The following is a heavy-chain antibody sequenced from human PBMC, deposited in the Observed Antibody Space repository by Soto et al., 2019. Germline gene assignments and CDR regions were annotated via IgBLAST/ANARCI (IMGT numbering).Heavy chain of an antibody. J-gene: IGHJ5*02. CDR1: GFTFSSYD. V-gene: IGHV3-23*01. D-gene: IGHD2-8*01. Sequence: EVQLLESGGGLVQPGGSLRLSCAGSGFTFSSYDMSWVRQAPGKGLEWVSGISGSGGSTYYADSVKGRFTISRDNSKNTLYLQMNSLRAEDTAAYYCAKGRPRNCVGMRSNWFDPWGQGTLVTVSS. CDR3: AKGRPRNCVGMRSNWFDP. CDR2: ISGSGGST.